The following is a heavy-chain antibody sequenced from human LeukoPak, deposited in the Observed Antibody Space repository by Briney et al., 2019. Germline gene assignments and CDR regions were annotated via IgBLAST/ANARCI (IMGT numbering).Heavy chain of an antibody. CDR1: GYTFTSYA. J-gene: IGHJ4*02. CDR2: INPSGGST. D-gene: IGHD3-22*01. Sequence: GASVKVSCKASGYTFTSYAMNWVRQAPGQGLEWMGIINPSGGSTSYAQKFQGRVTMTRDMSTSTVYMELSSLRSEDTAVYYCASIRNRYSSGFNWGQGTLVTVSS. V-gene: IGHV1-46*01. CDR3: ASIRNRYSSGFN.